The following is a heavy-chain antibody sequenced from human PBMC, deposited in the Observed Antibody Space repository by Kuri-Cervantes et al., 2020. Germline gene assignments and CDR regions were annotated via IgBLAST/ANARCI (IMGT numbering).Heavy chain of an antibody. CDR2: ISAYNGDT. D-gene: IGHD3-16*01. V-gene: IGHV1-18*01. Sequence: ASVKVSCKASGYTFTSYGISWVRQAPGQGLEWMGWISAYNGDTNYAQKLQGRVTMTTDTSTSTAYMELRSLRSDDTAVYYCAKDRFTFNIEDAFDIWGQGTMVTVSS. CDR1: GYTFTSYG. CDR3: AKDRFTFNIEDAFDI. J-gene: IGHJ3*02.